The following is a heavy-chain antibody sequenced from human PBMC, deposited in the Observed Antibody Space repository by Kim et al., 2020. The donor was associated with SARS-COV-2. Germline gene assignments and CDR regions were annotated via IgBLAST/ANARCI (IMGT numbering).Heavy chain of an antibody. J-gene: IGHJ5*02. CDR2: IYYSGST. D-gene: IGHD6-13*01. CDR1: GGSISSYY. Sequence: SETLSLTCTVSGGSISSYYWSWIRQPPGKGLEWIGYIYYSGSTNYNPSLKSRVTISVDTSKNQFSLKLSSVTAADTAVYYCARSRAAAGGMGYWFDPWGQGTLVTVSS. CDR3: ARSRAAAGGMGYWFDP. V-gene: IGHV4-59*01.